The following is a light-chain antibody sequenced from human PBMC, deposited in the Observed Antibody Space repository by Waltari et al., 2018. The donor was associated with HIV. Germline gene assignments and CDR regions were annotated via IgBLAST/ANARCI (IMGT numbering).Light chain of an antibody. CDR3: GTWDSSLSGVV. CDR1: SSNLGKNF. V-gene: IGLV1-51*01. Sequence: QSVLTQPPSVSAAPGQKVTISCPGSSSNLGKNFVSWFKPLPGTAPKPLIYDNNRRPSGIPYRFPGSKSGTSATLGITGLQTGDEADYYCGTWDSSLSGVVFGGGTKLTVL. J-gene: IGLJ2*01. CDR2: DNN.